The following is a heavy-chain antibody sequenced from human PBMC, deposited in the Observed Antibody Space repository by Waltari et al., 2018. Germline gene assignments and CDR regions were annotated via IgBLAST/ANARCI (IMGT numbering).Heavy chain of an antibody. Sequence: QVQLQQSGPGLVKPSQTLSLTCAISGDSVSSNSATWHWNRQSPSSGLEWLGRTYYRSKWSNDDAVSVRSRITINPDTSKNQFSLQLNSVTPEDTAVYYCARRVPVGANAFDIWGQGTMVTVSS. V-gene: IGHV6-1*01. CDR1: GDSVSSNSAT. CDR3: ARRVPVGANAFDI. J-gene: IGHJ3*02. D-gene: IGHD1-26*01. CDR2: TYYRSKWSN.